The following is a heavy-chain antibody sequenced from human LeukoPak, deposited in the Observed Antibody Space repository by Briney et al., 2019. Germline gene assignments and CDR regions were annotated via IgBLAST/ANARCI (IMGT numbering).Heavy chain of an antibody. CDR1: GYSISSGYY. CDR2: IYHSGST. Sequence: SETLSLTCTVSGYSISSGYYWGWIRQPPGKGLEGIESIYHSGSTYYNPSLRSRVIISVDTSKNQFSLKLSSVTAADTAVYYCARKHYDSSGWDYYYYGMDVWGQGTTVTVSS. V-gene: IGHV4-38-2*02. J-gene: IGHJ6*02. CDR3: ARKHYDSSGWDYYYYGMDV. D-gene: IGHD3-22*01.